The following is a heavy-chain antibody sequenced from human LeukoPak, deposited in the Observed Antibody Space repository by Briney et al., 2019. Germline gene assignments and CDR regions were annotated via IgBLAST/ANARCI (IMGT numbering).Heavy chain of an antibody. D-gene: IGHD6-19*01. CDR3: ARAKRRGQWLVSKFVPYYYYYGMDV. Sequence: GGSLRLSCAASGLTFSSDWMHWVRQVPGKGLVWVSRMNSGGTATSHADSVTGRYTISRDTAKNTLYLQMNSLRAEDTAVYYCARAKRRGQWLVSKFVPYYYYYGMDVWGQGTTVTVSS. V-gene: IGHV3-74*01. CDR2: MNSGGTAT. CDR1: GLTFSSDW. J-gene: IGHJ6*02.